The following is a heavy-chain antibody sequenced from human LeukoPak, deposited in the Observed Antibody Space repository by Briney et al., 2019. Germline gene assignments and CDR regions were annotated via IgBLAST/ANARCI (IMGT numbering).Heavy chain of an antibody. CDR3: ARGRYGDYERYFDY. CDR1: GGSFRGYY. J-gene: IGHJ4*02. Sequence: SETLSLTCAVYGGSFRGYYWSWIRQPPGKGLEWIGEINHSGSTNYNPSLKSRVTISVDTSKNQFSLKLSSVTAADTAVYSCARGRYGDYERYFDYSRQGTLVTVSS. CDR2: INHSGST. V-gene: IGHV4-34*01. D-gene: IGHD4-17*01.